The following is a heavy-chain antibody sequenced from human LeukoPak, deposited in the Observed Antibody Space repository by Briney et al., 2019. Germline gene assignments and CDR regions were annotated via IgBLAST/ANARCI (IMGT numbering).Heavy chain of an antibody. CDR1: GGSISSGGYY. D-gene: IGHD6-13*01. CDR2: IYYSGST. Sequence: ASETLSLTCTVSGGSISSGGYYWSWIRQHPGKGLEWIGYIYYSGSTYYNPSLKSRVTISVDTSKNQFSLKLSSVTAADTAVYYCASSLAAADLYYGMDVWGQGATVTVSS. J-gene: IGHJ6*02. CDR3: ASSLAAADLYYGMDV. V-gene: IGHV4-31*03.